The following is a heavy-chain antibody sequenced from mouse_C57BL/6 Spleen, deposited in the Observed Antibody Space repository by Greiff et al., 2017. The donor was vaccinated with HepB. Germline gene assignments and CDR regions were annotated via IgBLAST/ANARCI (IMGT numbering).Heavy chain of an antibody. CDR3: TRGGSSYWYFDV. Sequence: EVKLVESGEGLVKPGGSLKLSCAASGFTFSSYAMSWVRQTPEQRLEWVAYISSGGDYIYYADTVKGRFTISRDNARNTLYLQMSSLKSEDTAMYYCTRGGSSYWYFDVWGTGTTVTVSS. CDR1: GFTFSSYA. J-gene: IGHJ1*03. V-gene: IGHV5-9-1*02. CDR2: ISSGGDYI. D-gene: IGHD1-1*01.